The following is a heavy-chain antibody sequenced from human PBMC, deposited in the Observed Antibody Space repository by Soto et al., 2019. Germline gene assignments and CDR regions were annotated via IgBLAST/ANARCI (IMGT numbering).Heavy chain of an antibody. V-gene: IGHV1-3*01. D-gene: IGHD6-13*01. CDR2: INAGNGNT. CDR1: GYTFTSYA. CDR3: ARRGLGAAAGTWAFDI. J-gene: IGHJ3*02. Sequence: ASVKVSCKASGYTFTSYAMHSVRQAPGPRLEWMGWINAGNGNTKYSQKFQGRVTITRDTSASTAYMELSSLRSEDTAVYYCARRGLGAAAGTWAFDIWGQGTMVTV.